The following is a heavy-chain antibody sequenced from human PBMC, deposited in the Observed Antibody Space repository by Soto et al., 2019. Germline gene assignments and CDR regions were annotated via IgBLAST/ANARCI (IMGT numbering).Heavy chain of an antibody. J-gene: IGHJ6*02. CDR3: ASSSSGGKRDYYYYYGMDV. D-gene: IGHD2-15*01. Sequence: QVQLVQSGAEAKKPGSSVKVSCKASGGTFSSYAISWVRQAPGQGLEWMGGIIPIFGTANYAQKFQGRVTITADKSTSTAYMELSSLRSEDTAVYYCASSSSGGKRDYYYYYGMDVWGQGTTVTVSS. V-gene: IGHV1-69*06. CDR2: IIPIFGTA. CDR1: GGTFSSYA.